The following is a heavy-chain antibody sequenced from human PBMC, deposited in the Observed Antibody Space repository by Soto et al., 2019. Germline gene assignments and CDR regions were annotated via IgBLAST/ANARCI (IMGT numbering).Heavy chain of an antibody. Sequence: QVQLVESGGGVVQPGRSLRLSCAASGFVFDTYGMHWVRQAPGKGLEWVADIWYDGSNRNYADSVKGRFTISRDSSKNTLYLQMTSLRAEDTAVYFWARTWNDDWFDPWGHGTLVIVSS. J-gene: IGHJ5*02. CDR1: GFVFDTYG. CDR3: ARTWNDDWFDP. D-gene: IGHD1-1*01. V-gene: IGHV3-33*01. CDR2: IWYDGSNR.